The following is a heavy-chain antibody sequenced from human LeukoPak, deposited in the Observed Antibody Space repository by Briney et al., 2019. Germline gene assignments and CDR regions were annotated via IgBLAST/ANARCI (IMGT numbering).Heavy chain of an antibody. CDR1: GGSISSYY. V-gene: IGHV4-59*08. J-gene: IGHJ4*02. Sequence: SETLSLTCTVSGGSISSYYWSWIWQPPGKGLEWIGYIYYSGTTNYNPSLKSRVTISVDTSKNQFSLKLSSVTAADTAVYYCARQDGSGFLRIWGQGTLVTVSS. D-gene: IGHD6-19*01. CDR3: ARQDGSGFLRI. CDR2: IYYSGTT.